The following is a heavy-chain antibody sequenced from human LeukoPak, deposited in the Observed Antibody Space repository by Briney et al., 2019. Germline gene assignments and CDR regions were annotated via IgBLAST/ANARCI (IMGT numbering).Heavy chain of an antibody. D-gene: IGHD6-6*01. Sequence: GGSLRLSCAASGFTFSSYAMSWVRQAPGKGLEWVSSISSSSSYIYYADSVKGRFTISRDNAKNSLYLQMNSLRAEDTAVYYCASEQLVRVGYWGQGTLVTVSS. CDR1: GFTFSSYA. CDR3: ASEQLVRVGY. J-gene: IGHJ4*02. V-gene: IGHV3-21*01. CDR2: ISSSSSYI.